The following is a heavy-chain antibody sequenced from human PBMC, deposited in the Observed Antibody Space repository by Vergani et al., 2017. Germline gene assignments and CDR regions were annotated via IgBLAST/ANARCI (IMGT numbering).Heavy chain of an antibody. D-gene: IGHD3-9*01. CDR1: GFSLTTGGEG. CDR3: VHRLGYFDWDGAFDV. J-gene: IGHJ3*01. Sequence: QITLRESGPTLVKPTQTLTRTCTFSGFSLTTGGEGVGWIRQPPGRALEWLAFVYWNDDERYSPSLKSRVTITKDTSKNEVILTMATMDPVDTATYYCVHRLGYFDWDGAFDVWGPGTMVTVSS. V-gene: IGHV2-5*01. CDR2: VYWNDDE.